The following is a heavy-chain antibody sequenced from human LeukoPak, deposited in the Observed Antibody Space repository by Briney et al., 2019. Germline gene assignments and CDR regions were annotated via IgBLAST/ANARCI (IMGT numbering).Heavy chain of an antibody. Sequence: GGSLRLSCAASGFTFSSYAMSWVRQAPGKGLEWVSAISGSGGSTYYADYVKGRFTISRDNSKNTLYLQMNSLRAEDTAVYYCATGPTVVNRAWGQGTLVTVSS. CDR1: GFTFSSYA. CDR3: ATGPTVVNRA. J-gene: IGHJ4*02. D-gene: IGHD4-23*01. V-gene: IGHV3-23*01. CDR2: ISGSGGST.